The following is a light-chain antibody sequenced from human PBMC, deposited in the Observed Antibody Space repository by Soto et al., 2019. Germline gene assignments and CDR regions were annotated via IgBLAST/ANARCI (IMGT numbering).Light chain of an antibody. CDR1: QSISRSY. CDR2: GTS. V-gene: IGKV3-20*01. Sequence: EILLTQSPGTLSLAPGERAALSCRASQSISRSYLAWYQQKRGQAPRLLIYGTSNRATGIPDRFSGSGSGTDFTLTISRLEPEDFAVYFCQQYGNSPYTFGQGTKVDIK. J-gene: IGKJ2*01. CDR3: QQYGNSPYT.